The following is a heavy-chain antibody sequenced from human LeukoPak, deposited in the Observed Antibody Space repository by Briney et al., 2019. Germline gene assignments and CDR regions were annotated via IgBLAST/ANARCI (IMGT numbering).Heavy chain of an antibody. D-gene: IGHD3-16*01. CDR1: GFAFSTYG. CDR3: AKELGHTLPFDS. CDR2: IGSSGINT. J-gene: IGHJ4*02. V-gene: IGHV3-23*01. Sequence: PGGSLRLSCAAYGFAFSTYGMGWVRQAPGKGLKWVSAIGSSGINTYYADSARGRFTISRDSSKNSVYLQMDGLRVEDTAVYFCAKELGHTLPFDSWGPGTLVIVSS.